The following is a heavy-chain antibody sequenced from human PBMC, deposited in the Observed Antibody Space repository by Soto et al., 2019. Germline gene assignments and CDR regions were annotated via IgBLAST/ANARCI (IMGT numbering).Heavy chain of an antibody. CDR2: TSGSGGST. CDR3: AKDSLVGYDKFDS. V-gene: IGHV3-23*01. CDR1: GFTFSFYV. Sequence: EVQLLESGGGLVQPGGSLRLSCAASGFTFSFYVMNWVRQAPGKGLEWVSGTSGSGGSTYYADSVKGRFTISRDNSKNTLYLQMNSLRVEDTAVYYCAKDSLVGYDKFDSWGQGTLVTVSS. D-gene: IGHD5-12*01. J-gene: IGHJ4*02.